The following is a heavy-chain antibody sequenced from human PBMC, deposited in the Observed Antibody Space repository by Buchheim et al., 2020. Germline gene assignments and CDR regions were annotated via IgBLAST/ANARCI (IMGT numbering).Heavy chain of an antibody. D-gene: IGHD3-16*01. V-gene: IGHV3-33*01. CDR2: IYHDGSTK. CDR3: ARVDDEGYFDY. Sequence: QVQLAESGGGVVQPGTSLRLSCAASGFTFSSYGMHWVRQAPGKGLEWVGMIYHDGSTKYYADSVKGRFTISRDNSKNTLYLQMDSLRAEDTAVYKCARVDDEGYFDYWGQGTL. CDR1: GFTFSSYG. J-gene: IGHJ4*02.